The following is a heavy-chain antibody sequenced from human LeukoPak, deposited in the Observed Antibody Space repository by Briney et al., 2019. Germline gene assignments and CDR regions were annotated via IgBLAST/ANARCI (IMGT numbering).Heavy chain of an antibody. V-gene: IGHV1-46*01. CDR2: INPSGGYT. J-gene: IGHJ4*02. D-gene: IGHD1-26*01. CDR1: GYTFTNYY. Sequence: GASVKVSCKAFGYTFTNYYMHWVRQAPGQGLEWMGIINPSGGYTSYAQKFQGRVTMTRDTSTSTVYLELSSLRSEDTAVYHCARGQRGSYREMGVDYWGQGTLVIVSS. CDR3: ARGQRGSYREMGVDY.